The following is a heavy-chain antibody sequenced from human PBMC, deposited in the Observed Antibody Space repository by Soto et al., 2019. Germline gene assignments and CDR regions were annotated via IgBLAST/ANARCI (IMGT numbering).Heavy chain of an antibody. Sequence: QVXXXXSGXXXKXXXXXXKVSXXXSGYTFSSYYIHWVRQAAGQGLEWIGIINPNGGSTNYAHNFKGRLTVTRDTSTATVYMDLSALTSDDTAMDYCARGLGLGDCWGQGTLVTVSS. CDR2: INPNGGST. J-gene: IGHJ4*02. D-gene: IGHD3-9*01. CDR3: ARGLGLGDC. V-gene: IGHV1-46*01. CDR1: GYTFSSYY.